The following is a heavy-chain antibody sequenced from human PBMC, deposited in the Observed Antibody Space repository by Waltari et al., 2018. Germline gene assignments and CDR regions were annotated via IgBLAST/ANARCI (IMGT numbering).Heavy chain of an antibody. CDR1: GGSISSRSYY. V-gene: IGHV4-39*07. CDR3: ARHVQGSGSLP. J-gene: IGHJ5*02. D-gene: IGHD1-26*01. CDR2: IYYSGST. Sequence: QLQLQESGPGLVKPSATLSLTCTVSGGSISSRSYYWGGIRQPPGKVLEWIGSIYYSGSTHYNPSRKSRVTISVDTSKNQFSLKLSSVTAADTAVYYCARHVQGSGSLPWGQGTLVTVSS.